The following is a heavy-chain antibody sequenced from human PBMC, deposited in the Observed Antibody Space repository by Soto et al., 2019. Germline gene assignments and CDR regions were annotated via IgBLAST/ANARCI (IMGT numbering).Heavy chain of an antibody. J-gene: IGHJ4*02. CDR1: GGSISSYY. CDR2: IYYSGST. Sequence: QVQLQESGPGLVKPSETISLTCTGYGGSISSYYWSWIRQPPGKGLEWIGYIYYSGSTNYNPSLKSRVTISVDTSKNQFSLKLSSATAADTAVYYCARRYGSGFDYWGQGTLVTVSS. CDR3: ARRYGSGFDY. V-gene: IGHV4-59*08. D-gene: IGHD3-10*01.